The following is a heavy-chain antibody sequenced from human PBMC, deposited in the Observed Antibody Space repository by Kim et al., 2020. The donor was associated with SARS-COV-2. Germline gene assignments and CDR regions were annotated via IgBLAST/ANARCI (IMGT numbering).Heavy chain of an antibody. V-gene: IGHV4-39*07. D-gene: IGHD1-26*01. CDR2: IYYSGST. Sequence: SETLSLTCTVSGGSISSSSYYWGWIRQPPGKGLEWIGSIYYSGSTYYNPSLKSRVTISVDTSKNQFSLKLSSVTAADTAVYYCAVMWELLHRFDYWGQGTLVTVSS. J-gene: IGHJ4*02. CDR1: GGSISSSSYY. CDR3: AVMWELLHRFDY.